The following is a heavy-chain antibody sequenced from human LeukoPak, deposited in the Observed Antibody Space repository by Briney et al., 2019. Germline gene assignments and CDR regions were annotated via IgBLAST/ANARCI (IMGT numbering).Heavy chain of an antibody. Sequence: PSETLSLTCAVYGGSFSGYYWSWIRQPPGKGLEWIGEINHSGSTNYNPSLKSRVTISVDTSKNQFSLKLSSVTAADTAVYYCARLESVYYYDSSGYYPDYWGQGTLVTVSS. V-gene: IGHV4-34*01. D-gene: IGHD3-22*01. CDR1: GGSFSGYY. CDR3: ARLESVYYYDSSGYYPDY. CDR2: INHSGST. J-gene: IGHJ4*02.